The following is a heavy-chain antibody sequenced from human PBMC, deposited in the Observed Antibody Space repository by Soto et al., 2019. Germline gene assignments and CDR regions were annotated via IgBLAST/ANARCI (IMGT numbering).Heavy chain of an antibody. Sequence: QVQLVQSGAEVKKPGSSVKVSCKASGGTFSRYSITWVRQAPGHGLEWIGRIIPIFGIASYAQKFQGRVTIPADESTITAYMELSSLRSDDTAVYYCAREDRDRETGLVPAAIDGMDVWGQGTTVTVSS. CDR2: IIPIFGIA. D-gene: IGHD2-2*01. CDR1: GGTFSRYS. V-gene: IGHV1-69*08. J-gene: IGHJ6*02. CDR3: AREDRDRETGLVPAAIDGMDV.